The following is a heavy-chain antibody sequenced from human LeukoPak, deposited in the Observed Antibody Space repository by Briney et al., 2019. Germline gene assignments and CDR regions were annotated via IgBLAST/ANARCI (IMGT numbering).Heavy chain of an antibody. J-gene: IGHJ4*02. CDR1: GDSITSTSYY. Sequence: PSETLSLTCTVSGDSITSTSYYWGWIRQPPGKGLEWIGSVHYSVDTYYNPSVKSRVTISVDTSKNQISLKLTSVTAADTAVYYCATLTALGTANDYWRQRTLVTVSS. D-gene: IGHD6-13*01. V-gene: IGHV4-39*01. CDR2: VHYSVDT. CDR3: ATLTALGTANDY.